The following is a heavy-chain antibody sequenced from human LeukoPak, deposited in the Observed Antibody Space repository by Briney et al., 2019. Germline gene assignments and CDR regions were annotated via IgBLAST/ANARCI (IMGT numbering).Heavy chain of an antibody. CDR1: GFTFSSYN. J-gene: IGHJ4*02. D-gene: IGHD2-15*01. CDR2: IIGSSNHI. Sequence: GGSLRLSCAASGFTFSSYNMNWVRQAPGKGLEWVSSIIGSSNHIYYADSVKGRFTISRDNAKNSLYLQMNSLRAEDTAVYYCARDGGYTGCFDYWGQGTLVTVSS. CDR3: ARDGGYTGCFDY. V-gene: IGHV3-21*01.